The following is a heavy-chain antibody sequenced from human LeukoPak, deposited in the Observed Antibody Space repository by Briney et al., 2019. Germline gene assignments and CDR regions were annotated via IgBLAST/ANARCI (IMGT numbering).Heavy chain of an antibody. CDR2: IYTSGST. D-gene: IGHD6-13*01. J-gene: IGHJ5*02. Sequence: SETLSLTCAVSGGSFGGYYWSWVRQPAGKGLEWIGRIYTSGSTNYNPSPKSRVTRSVDTSKHQFSLQLSSVTAADTAVYYCAREVSGPEQLGWNNWFDPWGQGTLVNVSS. CDR3: AREVSGPEQLGWNNWFDP. V-gene: IGHV4-4*07. CDR1: GGSFGGYY.